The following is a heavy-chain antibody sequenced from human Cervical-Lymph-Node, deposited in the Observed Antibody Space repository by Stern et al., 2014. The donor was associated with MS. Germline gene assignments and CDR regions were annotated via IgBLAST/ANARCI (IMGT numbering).Heavy chain of an antibody. CDR3: ASGTGSKRPTGNY. V-gene: IGHV1-46*01. D-gene: IGHD3/OR15-3a*01. Sequence: VQLVQSGAEVKKPGASGKVSCKAYGYSFTSHYMHWVRQATGKGLEWVGIINPSGASARYAQKLQCRVTMTRDTSPSTVYMELSSLRSEYTAVYYCASGTGSKRPTGNYWGQGTLVTVSS. CDR1: GYSFTSHY. J-gene: IGHJ4*02. CDR2: INPSGASA.